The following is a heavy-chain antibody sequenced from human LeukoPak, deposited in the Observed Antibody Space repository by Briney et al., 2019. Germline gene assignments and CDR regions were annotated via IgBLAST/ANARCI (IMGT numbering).Heavy chain of an antibody. CDR1: GGSISSYY. D-gene: IGHD3-22*01. J-gene: IGHJ4*02. CDR2: IYYSGST. V-gene: IGHV4-59*01. CDR3: ARVGSSGYFDY. Sequence: SETLSLTCTVSGGSISSYYWSWIRQPPGKGLEWIGFIYYSGSTNYNPSLKSRVTISVDTSKNQFSLKLSSVTAADTAVYYCARVGSSGYFDYWGQGTLVTVSS.